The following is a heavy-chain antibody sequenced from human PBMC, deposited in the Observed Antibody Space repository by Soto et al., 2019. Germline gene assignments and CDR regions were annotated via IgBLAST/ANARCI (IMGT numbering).Heavy chain of an antibody. Sequence: ASVKVSCKASGGTFSSYAISWVRQAPGQGLEWMGGIIPIFGTANYAQKFQGRVTITADESTSTAYMELSSLRSEDTAVYYCARGSSSWYDYTNWFDPWGQGTLVTVSS. CDR2: IIPIFGTA. CDR1: GGTFSSYA. CDR3: ARGSSSWYDYTNWFDP. V-gene: IGHV1-69*13. J-gene: IGHJ5*02. D-gene: IGHD6-13*01.